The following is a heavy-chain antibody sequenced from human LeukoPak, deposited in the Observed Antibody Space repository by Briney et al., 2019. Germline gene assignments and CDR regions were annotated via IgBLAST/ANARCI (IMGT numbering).Heavy chain of an antibody. CDR1: GYTFTGYY. J-gene: IGHJ6*02. CDR2: INPNSGGT. Sequence: GASVKVSCKASGYTFTGYYMHWVRQAPGQGLEWMGWINPNSGGTNYAQKFQGRVTMTRDTPISTAYMELSRLRSDDTAVYYCARNLPGMSYGMDVWGQGTTVTVSS. CDR3: ARNLPGMSYGMDV. V-gene: IGHV1-2*02. D-gene: IGHD6-13*01.